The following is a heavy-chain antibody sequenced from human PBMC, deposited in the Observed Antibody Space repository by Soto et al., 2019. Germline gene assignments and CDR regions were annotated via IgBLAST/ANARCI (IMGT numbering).Heavy chain of an antibody. D-gene: IGHD5-18*01. CDR1: GGSITSSSHF. CDR3: AGQTFTIAAASYGRSNWFDP. V-gene: IGHV4-39*01. CDR2: IYFTGNT. J-gene: IGHJ5*02. Sequence: PSETLSLTCTASGGSITSSSHFWGWARQPPGKGLEWIGTIYFTGNTYYTPSLKSRLTMSIDTSKNEFSLRLNSVTAADTAVYYCAGQTFTIAAASYGRSNWFDPWGPGTLVTVSS.